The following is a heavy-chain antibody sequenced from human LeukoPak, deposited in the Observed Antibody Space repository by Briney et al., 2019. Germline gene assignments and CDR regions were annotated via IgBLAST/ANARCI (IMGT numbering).Heavy chain of an antibody. D-gene: IGHD3-3*01. CDR3: ARHVRPYDPPDY. CDR1: GDSVSSNSAT. CDR2: TYYKSKWYN. V-gene: IGHV6-1*01. J-gene: IGHJ4*02. Sequence: SQTLSLTCAISGDSVSSNSATWNWIRQSPSRGLEWLGRTYYKSKWYNDYAVSVKSRITINSDTSKNQFSLQLNSVTPEDAAVYYCARHVRPYDPPDYWGQGTLVTVSS.